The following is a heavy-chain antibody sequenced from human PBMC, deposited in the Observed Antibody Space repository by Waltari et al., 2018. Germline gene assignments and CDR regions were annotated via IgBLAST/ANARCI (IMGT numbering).Heavy chain of an antibody. CDR1: GFSLSTSGMC. J-gene: IGHJ4*02. CDR2: IDWDDDK. Sequence: QVTLRESGPALVKPTQTLTLTCTFPGFSLSTSGMCVSWIRQPPGKALEWLARIDWDDDKYYSTSLKTRLTISKDTSKNQVVLTMTNVDPVDTATYYCARTRITMIRGGSDYFDYWGQGTLVTVSS. D-gene: IGHD3-10*01. CDR3: ARTRITMIRGGSDYFDY. V-gene: IGHV2-70*15.